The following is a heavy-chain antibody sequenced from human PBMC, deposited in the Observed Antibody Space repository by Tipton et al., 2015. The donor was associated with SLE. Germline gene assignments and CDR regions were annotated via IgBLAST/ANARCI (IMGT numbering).Heavy chain of an antibody. CDR2: ISGSGYYT. CDR3: AKGQTASAPGAWFDS. J-gene: IGHJ5*01. CDR1: GFTFNNFV. V-gene: IGHV3-23*01. Sequence: GSLRLSCTASGFTFNNFVMFWVRQAPGKGLEWLSAISGSGYYTYSADSVKGRFSISRDNSKNTLFLQMDSLRLQDTAVYFCAKGQTASAPGAWFDSWGQGILVTVSS. D-gene: IGHD6-13*01.